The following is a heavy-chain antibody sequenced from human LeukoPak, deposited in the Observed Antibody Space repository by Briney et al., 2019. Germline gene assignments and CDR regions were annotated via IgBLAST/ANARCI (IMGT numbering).Heavy chain of an antibody. D-gene: IGHD3-22*01. Sequence: SETLSLTCAVYGGSFSGYYWSWIRQPPGKGLEWLGEINHSGSTNYNPSLNSRVTMSVDTSKNQFSLKLSSVTAADTAVYYCAREGDSSGYYYGYFQHWGQGTLVTVSS. V-gene: IGHV4-34*01. J-gene: IGHJ1*01. CDR3: AREGDSSGYYYGYFQH. CDR1: GGSFSGYY. CDR2: INHSGST.